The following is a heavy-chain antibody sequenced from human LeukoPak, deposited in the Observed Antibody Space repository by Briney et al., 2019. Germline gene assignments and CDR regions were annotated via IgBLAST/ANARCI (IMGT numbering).Heavy chain of an antibody. V-gene: IGHV3-23*01. CDR1: GLTFSSYV. CDR3: AKALRAYGGNSPYYYYAMDV. CDR2: ISGSGHRT. J-gene: IGHJ6*02. Sequence: PGGSLRLSCAASGLTFSSYVVSWVRQAPGKGLECVSAISGSGHRTYYADSVKGRFTISRDNSKNTLYLQMNSLRAEDTAIFYCAKALRAYGGNSPYYYYAMDVWGQGTTVTVSS. D-gene: IGHD4-23*01.